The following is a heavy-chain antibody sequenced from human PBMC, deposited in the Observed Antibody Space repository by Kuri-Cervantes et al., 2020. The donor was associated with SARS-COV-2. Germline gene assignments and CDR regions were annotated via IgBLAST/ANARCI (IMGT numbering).Heavy chain of an antibody. Sequence: GGFWRLSCAASGFTFSSYSMNWVRQAPGKGLEWVSYISSSSSTIYYADYVKGRFTISRDNAKNSLYLQMNSLRAQDTAVYYCARRIVVVPAAIGMDVWGKGTTVTVSS. D-gene: IGHD2-2*02. CDR2: ISSSSSTI. CDR1: GFTFSSYS. CDR3: ARRIVVVPAAIGMDV. J-gene: IGHJ6*03. V-gene: IGHV3-48*01.